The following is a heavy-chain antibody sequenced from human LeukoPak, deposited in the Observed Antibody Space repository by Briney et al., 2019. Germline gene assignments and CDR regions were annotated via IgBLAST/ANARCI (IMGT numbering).Heavy chain of an antibody. D-gene: IGHD4-23*01. Sequence: GGSLRLSCAASGFTFSSYGMHWVRQAPGKGLEWVAVIWYDGSNKYYADSVKGRFTISRDNSKNTLYLQMNSLRAEDTAVYYCARDVRLRRYYFDYWGQGTLVTVSS. CDR1: GFTFSSYG. J-gene: IGHJ4*02. CDR2: IWYDGSNK. CDR3: ARDVRLRRYYFDY. V-gene: IGHV3-33*01.